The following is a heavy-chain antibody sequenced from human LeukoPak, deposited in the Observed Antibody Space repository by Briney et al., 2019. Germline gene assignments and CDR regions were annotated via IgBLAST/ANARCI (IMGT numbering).Heavy chain of an antibody. J-gene: IGHJ4*02. CDR3: ARGPRYSFY. Sequence: PGGSLRLSCAASGFTFSDYTMNWVRQAPGKGLEWVSYIDLSGSTLYYVDSVKGRFTISRDQANNTLYLQMNTLRDEDTAVYYCARGPRYSFYWGQGTLVSVSS. CDR1: GFTFSDYT. CDR2: IDLSGSTL. D-gene: IGHD6-13*01. V-gene: IGHV3-48*02.